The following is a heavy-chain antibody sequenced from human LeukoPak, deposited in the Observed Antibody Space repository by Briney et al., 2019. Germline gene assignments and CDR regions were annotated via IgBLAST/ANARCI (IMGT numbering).Heavy chain of an antibody. D-gene: IGHD3-10*01. V-gene: IGHV4-34*10. Sequence: SETLSLTCGVSGGSFNDYYWTWIRQSPGKGLEWVGEINSSGSTNHNPALKSRVTMSIDTSRTQFSLRLSSVTAADTAVYYCAREGYYGSGSYSLIDVWGQGTTATVSS. CDR3: AREGYYGSGSYSLIDV. CDR2: INSSGST. J-gene: IGHJ6*02. CDR1: GGSFNDYY.